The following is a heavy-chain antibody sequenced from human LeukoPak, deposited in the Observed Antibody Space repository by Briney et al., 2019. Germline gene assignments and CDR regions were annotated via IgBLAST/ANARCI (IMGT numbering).Heavy chain of an antibody. CDR1: GFTFSNAW. Sequence: GGSLRLSCAASGFTFSNAWMNWVRQAPGKGLEWVGRIKSKTDGGTTDYAAPVKGRFTILRDDSKNTLYLQMNSLKTEDTAVYYCTTDQRITVFGVVVNDHGAFDIWGQGTMVTVSS. CDR2: IKSKTDGGTT. V-gene: IGHV3-15*07. J-gene: IGHJ3*02. D-gene: IGHD3-3*01. CDR3: TTDQRITVFGVVVNDHGAFDI.